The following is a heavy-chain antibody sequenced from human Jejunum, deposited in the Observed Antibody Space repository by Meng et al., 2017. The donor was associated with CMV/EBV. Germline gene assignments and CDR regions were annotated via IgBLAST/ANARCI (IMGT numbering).Heavy chain of an antibody. V-gene: IGHV4-4*01. CDR1: GDSITRHNY. Sequence: AVSGDSITRHNYWSWVRPPPGKGLEWIGEISHSGSTKYTSSLTSRVAISVDKTKNHFSLKLTSVTAADTGVYFCARSSGFWSLDSWGQGILVTVSS. J-gene: IGHJ4*02. CDR2: ISHSGST. D-gene: IGHD3-10*01. CDR3: ARSSGFWSLDS.